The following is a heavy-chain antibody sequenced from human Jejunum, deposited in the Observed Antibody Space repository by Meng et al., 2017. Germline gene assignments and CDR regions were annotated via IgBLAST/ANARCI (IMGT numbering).Heavy chain of an antibody. CDR3: AREAVTQTIDF. Sequence: VPLVGSGGDLVQPGGSLRLSCAASGFIFRNYAMSWVRQAPGKGLEWVSAIDETGFATYYAASVQGRFTISRDNSKNSLYLQINSLRAEDTALYYCAREAVTQTIDFWGQGTLVTVSS. V-gene: IGHV3-23*04. CDR2: IDETGFAT. CDR1: GFIFRNYA. J-gene: IGHJ4*02. D-gene: IGHD4-17*01.